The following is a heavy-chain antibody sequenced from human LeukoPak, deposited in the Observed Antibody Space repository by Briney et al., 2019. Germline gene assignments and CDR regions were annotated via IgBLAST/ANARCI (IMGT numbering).Heavy chain of an antibody. Sequence: SETLSLTCSVSGYSISSGYYWGWIRQAPGKGLEWIGSIYHSGSTYYNLSLKSRVTISVDTSKNKFSLKLSSVTAADTAVYYCARAQSMGLRERHFDCWGQGTLVTVSS. CDR1: GYSISSGYY. V-gene: IGHV4-38-2*02. J-gene: IGHJ4*02. CDR3: ARAQSMGLRERHFDC. CDR2: IYHSGST. D-gene: IGHD4/OR15-4a*01.